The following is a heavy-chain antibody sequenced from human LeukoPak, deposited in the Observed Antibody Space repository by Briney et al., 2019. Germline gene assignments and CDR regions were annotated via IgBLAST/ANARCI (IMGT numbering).Heavy chain of an antibody. D-gene: IGHD3-10*01. CDR1: GGTFSSYA. J-gene: IGHJ4*02. V-gene: IGHV1-69*13. Sequence: SVKVSCKASGGTFSSYAISWVRQAPGQGLEWMGGIIPIFGTANYAQKFQGRVTITADESTSTAYMELSSLRSEDTAVYYCARYYGSGSYFDYWGQGTLVTVSS. CDR3: ARYYGSGSYFDY. CDR2: IIPIFGTA.